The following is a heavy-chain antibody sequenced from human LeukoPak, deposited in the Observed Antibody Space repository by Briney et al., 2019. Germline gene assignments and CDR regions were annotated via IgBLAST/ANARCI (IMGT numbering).Heavy chain of an antibody. Sequence: GGSLRLSCAASGFTFSSYGMHWVRQAPGKGLEWVAVIWYDGSNKYYADSVKGRFTISRDNSKNTLYLQMNSLRAEDTAVYYCARDGGYDILTGYYFDYWGQGTLVTVSS. J-gene: IGHJ4*02. CDR3: ARDGGYDILTGYYFDY. CDR2: IWYDGSNK. CDR1: GFTFSSYG. D-gene: IGHD3-9*01. V-gene: IGHV3-33*01.